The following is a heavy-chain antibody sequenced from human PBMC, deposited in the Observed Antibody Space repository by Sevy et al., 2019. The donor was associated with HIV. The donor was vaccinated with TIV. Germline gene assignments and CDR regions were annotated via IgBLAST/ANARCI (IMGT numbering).Heavy chain of an antibody. V-gene: IGHV3-30-3*01. CDR1: GFTFSSYA. CDR2: ISYDGSNK. J-gene: IGHJ5*02. D-gene: IGHD7-27*01. CDR3: ARPRGGITNWGWFDP. Sequence: GGSLRLSCAASGFTFSSYAMHWVRQAPGKGLEWVAVISYDGSNKYYADSVKGRFTISRDNSKNTLYLQMNSLRAEDTAVYYCARPRGGITNWGWFDPWGQGTLVTVSS.